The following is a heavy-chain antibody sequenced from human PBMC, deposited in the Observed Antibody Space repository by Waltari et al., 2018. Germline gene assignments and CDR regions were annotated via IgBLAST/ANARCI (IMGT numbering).Heavy chain of an antibody. CDR2: VNTEDGEK. CDR3: VVGGYCSPSICPWDY. D-gene: IGHD2-15*01. J-gene: IGHJ4*02. Sequence: EVQVVQSGAEVTKPGATVKISCKASGYTFTDFYIHWLQLAPGKGLEWMGRVNTEDGEKMYGMNCRDRITMTADTSTNTAYMELSSLRSADTAVYYCVVGGYCSPSICPWDYWGQGTLVTVSS. V-gene: IGHV1-69-2*01. CDR1: GYTFTDFY.